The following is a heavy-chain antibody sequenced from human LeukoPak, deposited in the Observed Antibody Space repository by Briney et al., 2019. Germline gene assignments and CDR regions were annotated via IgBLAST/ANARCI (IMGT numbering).Heavy chain of an antibody. D-gene: IGHD2-15*01. CDR2: ISYDGSNK. J-gene: IGHJ4*02. CDR3: ARDEVVDY. Sequence: HPGGSLRLSCAASGFTFSSYAMHWVRQAPGKGLEWVAVISYDGSNKYYADSVKGRFTISRDNSKNTLYLQMNSLRAEDTAVYYCARDEVVDYWGQGTLVTVSS. CDR1: GFTFSSYA. V-gene: IGHV3-30-3*01.